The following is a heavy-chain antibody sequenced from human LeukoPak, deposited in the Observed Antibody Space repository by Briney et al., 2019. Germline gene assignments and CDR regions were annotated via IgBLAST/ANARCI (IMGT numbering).Heavy chain of an antibody. CDR3: AREDPQTTVPEGLDV. CDR1: GGYGRSYY. D-gene: IGHD4-17*01. V-gene: IGHV4-59*02. J-gene: IGHJ6*02. Sequence: SETLSLTCPVSGGYGRSYYWSWLRQPPRKRLEWIGYIYFSGTTNINPSLKSRVTISVDMSKNQFSLKLSSVTAADTAVYYCAREDPQTTVPEGLDVWGQGATGTVSS. CDR2: IYFSGTT.